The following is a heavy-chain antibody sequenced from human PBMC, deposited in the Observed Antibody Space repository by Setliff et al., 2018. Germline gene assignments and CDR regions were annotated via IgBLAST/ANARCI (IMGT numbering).Heavy chain of an antibody. J-gene: IGHJ3*02. D-gene: IGHD1-26*01. CDR2: INPHASEK. Sequence: GGSLRLSCAASGFTFSNCWVSWVRQAPGKGLEWLASINPHASEKYYADSVKGRFTISRDNAKNSLSLQMNNLRTEDTAVYYCARPLHIMGTSTAYAFDIWGQGT. CDR1: GFTFSNCW. CDR3: ARPLHIMGTSTAYAFDI. V-gene: IGHV3-7*01.